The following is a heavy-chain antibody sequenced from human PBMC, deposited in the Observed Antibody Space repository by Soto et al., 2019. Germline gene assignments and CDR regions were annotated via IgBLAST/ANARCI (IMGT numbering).Heavy chain of an antibody. Sequence: GGSLRLSCAASGFTFSSYWMHWDRQAPGKGLVWVSRINSDGSSTSYADSVKGRFTISRDNAKNTLYLQMNSLRAEDTAVYYWARGPFYGSGSHDFDPWGQGTLVTVSS. V-gene: IGHV3-74*01. D-gene: IGHD3-10*01. CDR3: ARGPFYGSGSHDFDP. J-gene: IGHJ5*02. CDR2: INSDGSST. CDR1: GFTFSSYW.